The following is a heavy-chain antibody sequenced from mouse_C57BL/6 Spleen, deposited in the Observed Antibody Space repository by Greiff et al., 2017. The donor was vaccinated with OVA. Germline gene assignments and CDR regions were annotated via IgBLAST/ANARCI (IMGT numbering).Heavy chain of an antibody. V-gene: IGHV1-69*01. D-gene: IGHD1-1*01. Sequence: QVQLQQPGAELVMPGASVKLSCKASGYTFTSYWMHWVKQRPGQGLEWIGEIDPSDSYTNFNQKFKGKSTLTVDKSSSTAYMQLSSLTSEDSAVYYCARSPSYYGSSYDYFDYWGKGTTLTVAS. CDR3: ARSPSYYGSSYDYFDY. CDR1: GYTFTSYW. CDR2: IDPSDSYT. J-gene: IGHJ2*01.